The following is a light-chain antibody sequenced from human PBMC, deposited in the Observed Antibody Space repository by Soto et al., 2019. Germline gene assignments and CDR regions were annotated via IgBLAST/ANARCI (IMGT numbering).Light chain of an antibody. CDR1: QTISRY. CDR3: QQSYSIPYT. V-gene: IGKV1-39*01. CDR2: SAS. J-gene: IGKJ2*01. Sequence: IHMTLSPSSLSASVGYRVTIPCRASQTISRYLNWYQQRQGKAPNLLIYSASSLQSGVPSRFSGSGYGTDFNLTISSLQTEDFATYYCQQSYSIPYTFGQGTKVDIK.